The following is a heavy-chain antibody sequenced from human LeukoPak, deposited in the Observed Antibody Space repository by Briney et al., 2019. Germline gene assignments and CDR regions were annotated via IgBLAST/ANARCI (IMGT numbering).Heavy chain of an antibody. V-gene: IGHV3-74*01. D-gene: IGHD5/OR15-5a*01. J-gene: IGHJ4*02. CDR1: GFTFSSYW. Sequence: GGSLRLSCAASGFTFSSYWMHWVRQAPGKGLVWVSRINSDGSSTSYADSVKGRFTISRDNSKNTLYLQMNSLRAEDTAVYYCAKLQVLGLPPPWYYFDYWGQGTLVTVSS. CDR2: INSDGSST. CDR3: AKLQVLGLPPPWYYFDY.